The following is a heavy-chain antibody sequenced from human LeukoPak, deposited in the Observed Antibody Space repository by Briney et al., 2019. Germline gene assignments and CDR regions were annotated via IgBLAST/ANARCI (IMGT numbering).Heavy chain of an antibody. V-gene: IGHV3-21*01. J-gene: IGHJ4*02. CDR2: ISSSSSYI. CDR3: ARSGWSGYSVDY. Sequence: GGSLRLSCAASGFTFSSYSMNWVRQAPGKGLEWVSSISSSSSYIYYADSVKGRFTISRDNAKNSLYLQMNSLRAEDTAVYYCARSGWSGYSVDYWGQGTLVTVSS. D-gene: IGHD3-3*01. CDR1: GFTFSSYS.